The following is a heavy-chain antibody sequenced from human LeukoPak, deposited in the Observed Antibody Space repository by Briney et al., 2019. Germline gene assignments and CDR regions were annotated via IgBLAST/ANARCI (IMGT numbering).Heavy chain of an antibody. J-gene: IGHJ3*02. V-gene: IGHV4-38-2*02. CDR1: RYSIDNGYY. CDR3: ARLANSEAFDI. CDR2: MYHSGST. Sequence: SSETLSLTCTVFRYSIDNGYYWGWIRQPPGKGLEWIGSMYHSGSTYHNPSLKSRVTISVDTSKNQFSLKLNSVTAADTAVYYCARLANSEAFDIWGQGTMVTVSS. D-gene: IGHD4-23*01.